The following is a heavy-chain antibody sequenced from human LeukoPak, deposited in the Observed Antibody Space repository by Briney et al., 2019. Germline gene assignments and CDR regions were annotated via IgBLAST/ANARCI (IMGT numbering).Heavy chain of an antibody. CDR1: GFTFSSYG. CDR3: LCIETTGTGLIDH. Sequence: PGGSLRLSCAASGFTFSSYGMHWVRQAPGKGLEWVAFIRYDGSNKYYADSVKGRFTISRDNAKNTLYLQMNSLRVEDTAVYYCLCIETTGTGLIDHWGQGTLVTVSS. D-gene: IGHD6-13*01. J-gene: IGHJ4*02. CDR2: IRYDGSNK. V-gene: IGHV3-30*02.